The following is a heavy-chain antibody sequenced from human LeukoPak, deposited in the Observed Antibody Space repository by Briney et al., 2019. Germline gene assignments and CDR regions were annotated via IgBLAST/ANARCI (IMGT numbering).Heavy chain of an antibody. CDR2: ISAYNGNT. V-gene: IGHV1-18*01. D-gene: IGHD3-10*01. CDR1: GYTFTSYG. Sequence: GASVKVSCKASGYTFTSYGISWVRQAPGQGLEWMGWISAYNGNTNYAQKLQGRVTMTTDTSTSTAYMELRSLRSDDTAVYYCARDRRGYYGSGSYYRFDYWGQGTLVTVSS. J-gene: IGHJ4*02. CDR3: ARDRRGYYGSGSYYRFDY.